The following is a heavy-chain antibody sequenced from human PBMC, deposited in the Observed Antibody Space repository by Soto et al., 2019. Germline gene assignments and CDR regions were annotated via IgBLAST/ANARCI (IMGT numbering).Heavy chain of an antibody. Sequence: QVQLVQSGAEVKKPGASVKVSCKASGYTFTSYAMHWVRQAPGQRLEWMGWINAGNGNTKYSQKFQGRVTITRDTXAXTAXMELSSMRSEDTAVYYCAREHSFMVGAEAYNWFDPWGQGTLVTVSS. D-gene: IGHD1-26*01. J-gene: IGHJ5*02. CDR3: AREHSFMVGAEAYNWFDP. CDR1: GYTFTSYA. V-gene: IGHV1-3*01. CDR2: INAGNGNT.